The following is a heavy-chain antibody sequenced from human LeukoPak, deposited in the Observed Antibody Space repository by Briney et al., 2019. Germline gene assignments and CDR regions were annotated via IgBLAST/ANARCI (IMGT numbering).Heavy chain of an antibody. D-gene: IGHD3-22*01. J-gene: IGHJ5*02. CDR2: IGYDGSNK. CDR1: GFTYTNYG. Sequence: GGSLRLSCAASGFTYTNYGMHWVRQAPGKGLEWVAYIGYDGSNKYYADSVKGRFTVSRDKSKNTLYLQMNSLRTEDTAVYYCAKGLYYKDRSGYPAWGQGTLVTISS. V-gene: IGHV3-30*02. CDR3: AKGLYYKDRSGYPA.